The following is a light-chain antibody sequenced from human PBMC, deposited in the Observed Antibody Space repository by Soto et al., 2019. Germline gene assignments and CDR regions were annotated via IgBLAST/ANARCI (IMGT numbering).Light chain of an antibody. CDR2: ESS. J-gene: IGLJ3*02. Sequence: QSVLTQPASVSGSPGQSITISCTGTSSDVGSYNLVSWYRQHPGKAPKLMIYESSKRPSGLSNRFSGPKSGNTASLTISGLQAEDETDYYCYSYVGSSTLVFGGGTQLTVL. CDR3: YSYVGSSTLV. CDR1: SSDVGSYNL. V-gene: IGLV2-23*01.